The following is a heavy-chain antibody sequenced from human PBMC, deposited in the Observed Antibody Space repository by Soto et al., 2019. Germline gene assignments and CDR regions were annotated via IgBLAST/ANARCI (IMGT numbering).Heavy chain of an antibody. CDR1: GFTFSSYG. CDR3: ARDRCSSRSCWKHERGLDS. V-gene: IGHV3-30*03. Sequence: PGGSLRLSCAVSGFTFSSYGMHWVRQAPGKGLEWVAVISYDGSNKYYADSVKGRFTISRDNYKNTLYLQMNSLRAEDTAVYFCARDRCSSRSCWKHERGLDSWGQGILVTVSS. CDR2: ISYDGSNK. D-gene: IGHD2-2*01. J-gene: IGHJ4*02.